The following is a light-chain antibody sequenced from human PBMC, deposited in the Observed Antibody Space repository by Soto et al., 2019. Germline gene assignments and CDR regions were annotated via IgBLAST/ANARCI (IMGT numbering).Light chain of an antibody. CDR1: QSVSSW. CDR2: KAS. Sequence: DIQMTQSPSTLSASIGDRVTIPCRASQSVSSWLAWYQQKPGKAPKLLIYKASSLESGVPSRFSGSGSGTEFTLTISSLQPDDFATYYCQQHNGYYERMIGQGTKVDIK. J-gene: IGKJ1*01. V-gene: IGKV1-5*03. CDR3: QQHNGYYERM.